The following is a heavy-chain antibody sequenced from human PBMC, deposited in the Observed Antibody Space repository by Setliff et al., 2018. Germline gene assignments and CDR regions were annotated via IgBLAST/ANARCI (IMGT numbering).Heavy chain of an antibody. CDR1: GFTFSSYW. CDR2: ISSSSSTI. V-gene: IGHV3-48*01. D-gene: IGHD6-19*01. CDR3: ARETAVAGQYYFDY. J-gene: IGHJ4*02. Sequence: GSLRLSCAASGFTFSSYWMNWVRQAPGKGLEWVSYISSSSSTIYYADSVKGRFTISRDNAKNALYLQMNSLRAEDTAVYYCARETAVAGQYYFDYCGQGTLVTVS.